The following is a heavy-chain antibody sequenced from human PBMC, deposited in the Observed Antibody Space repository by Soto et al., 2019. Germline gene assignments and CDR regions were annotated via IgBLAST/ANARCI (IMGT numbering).Heavy chain of an antibody. CDR3: AREILAAAGHYYYYGMDV. D-gene: IGHD6-13*01. CDR2: IIPIFGTA. Sequence: QVQLVQSGAEVKKPGSSVKVSCKASGGTFSSYAMSWVRQAPGQGLEWMGGIIPIFGTANYAQKFQGRVTITADESTSTAYMELSSLRSEDTAVYYCAREILAAAGHYYYYGMDVWGQGTTVTVSS. V-gene: IGHV1-69*12. CDR1: GGTFSSYA. J-gene: IGHJ6*02.